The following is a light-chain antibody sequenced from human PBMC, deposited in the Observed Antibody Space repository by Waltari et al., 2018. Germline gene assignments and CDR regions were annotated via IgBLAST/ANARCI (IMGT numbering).Light chain of an antibody. CDR2: DDK. CDR3: QVWDSGSDHWV. CDR1: RIGSKN. V-gene: IGLV3-21*02. Sequence: SYVLTQPPSVSVAPGQTARITCGGIRIGSKNVHWYQQKPGQAPLLGVYDDKDRPSGIPERFSGSNSGNTATLTISRVEAGDEADFYCQVWDSGSDHWVFGGGTKLSVL. J-gene: IGLJ3*02.